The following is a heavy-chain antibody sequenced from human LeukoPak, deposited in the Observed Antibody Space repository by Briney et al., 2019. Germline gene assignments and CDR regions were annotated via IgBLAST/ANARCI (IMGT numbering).Heavy chain of an antibody. J-gene: IGHJ4*02. CDR2: ISGSGGST. V-gene: IGHV3-23*01. CDR1: RITFNSYA. Sequence: GGSLRLSCAASRITFNSYAMSWVRQAPGKGLEWVSAISGSGGSTYYADSVKGRFTISRDNSKNTLYLQMNSLRAEDTAVYYCAKVGTVYYFDYWGRGTLVTVSS. D-gene: IGHD4-17*01. CDR3: AKVGTVYYFDY.